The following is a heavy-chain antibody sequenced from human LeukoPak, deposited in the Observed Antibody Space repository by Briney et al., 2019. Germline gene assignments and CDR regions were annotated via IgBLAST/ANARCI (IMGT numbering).Heavy chain of an antibody. V-gene: IGHV1-8*01. D-gene: IGHD1-26*01. Sequence: EASVTVSYKASGYTFTSYDIKWVRQAPGQGLEWMGWMNPNSGNTGYAPKFQGRVTMTRNTSISTAYMELSSLRSEDTAVYYCARDNSVGDIAWWFDPWGQGTLVTVSS. CDR3: ARDNSVGDIAWWFDP. CDR2: MNPNSGNT. J-gene: IGHJ5*02. CDR1: GYTFTSYD.